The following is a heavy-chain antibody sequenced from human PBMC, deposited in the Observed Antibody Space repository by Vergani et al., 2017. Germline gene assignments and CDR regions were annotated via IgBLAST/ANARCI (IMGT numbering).Heavy chain of an antibody. J-gene: IGHJ4*02. V-gene: IGHV1-18*01. CDR1: GYTFTSYG. CDR3: AGDLLGDCSGGSCYSTDY. D-gene: IGHD2-15*01. Sequence: QVQLVQSGAEVKKPGASVKVSCKASGYTFTSYGISWVRQAPGQGLEWMGWISAYNGNTNYAQKLQGRVTMTTDTSTSTAYMELRSLRSDDTAVYYCAGDLLGDCSGGSCYSTDYWGQGTLVTVSS. CDR2: ISAYNGNT.